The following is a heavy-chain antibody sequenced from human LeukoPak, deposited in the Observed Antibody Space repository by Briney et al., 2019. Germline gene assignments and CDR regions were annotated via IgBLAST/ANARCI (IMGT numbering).Heavy chain of an antibody. V-gene: IGHV4-38-2*02. CDR2: IYHSGST. J-gene: IGHJ4*02. Sequence: PSETLSLTCTVSGYSISSGYYWGWIRQPLGKGLEWIGSIYHSGSTYYNPSLKSRVTISVDTSKNQFSLKLSSVTAADTAVYYCARDREGDIVVVPAASFDYWGQGTLVTVSS. CDR1: GYSISSGYY. CDR3: ARDREGDIVVVPAASFDY. D-gene: IGHD2-2*01.